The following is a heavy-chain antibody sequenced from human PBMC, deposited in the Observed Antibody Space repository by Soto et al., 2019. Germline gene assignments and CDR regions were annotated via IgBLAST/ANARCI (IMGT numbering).Heavy chain of an antibody. CDR1: GFTFNNYG. Sequence: QVQLVESGGGVVQPGRSLRLSCAASGFTFNNYGMHWVRQAPGKGLEWVAVISYDGNNKYYADSVKGRFTISRDNSKNTLYLQMNSLRAEDTAVYYCAKDHRFYYYDSSGHDSWGQGALVTVSS. V-gene: IGHV3-30*18. CDR3: AKDHRFYYYDSSGHDS. J-gene: IGHJ4*02. CDR2: ISYDGNNK. D-gene: IGHD3-22*01.